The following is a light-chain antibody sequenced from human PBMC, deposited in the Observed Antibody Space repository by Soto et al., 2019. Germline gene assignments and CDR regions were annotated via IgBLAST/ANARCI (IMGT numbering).Light chain of an antibody. CDR3: QQYDSSPIT. CDR1: QTVSSN. CDR2: GAS. V-gene: IGKV3-20*01. J-gene: IGKJ5*01. Sequence: IVMTQSPATLSVSPGESAPLSCRASQTVSSNLAWYQQKPGQAPSLLIYGASRRATGIPDRFSGSGSGTDFTLTISRLEPEDFAVYYCQQYDSSPITFGQGTRLEIK.